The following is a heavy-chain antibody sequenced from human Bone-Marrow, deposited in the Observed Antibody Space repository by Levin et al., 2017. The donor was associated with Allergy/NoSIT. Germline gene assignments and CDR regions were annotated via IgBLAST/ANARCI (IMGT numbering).Heavy chain of an antibody. CDR1: GFSLNRYS. CDR2: MSYDESKE. J-gene: IGHJ4*02. D-gene: IGHD6-19*01. V-gene: IGHV3-30*04. Sequence: GGSLRLSCVVSGFSLNRYSMHWVRQAPGKGLEWVAVMSYDESKEYYADSVKGRFTISRDKSKNTVYLQMNSLRDEDTAVYYCARDRLAIALFRWTYSSGLGKWGQGTLVTVSS. CDR3: ARDRLAIALFRWTYSSGLGK.